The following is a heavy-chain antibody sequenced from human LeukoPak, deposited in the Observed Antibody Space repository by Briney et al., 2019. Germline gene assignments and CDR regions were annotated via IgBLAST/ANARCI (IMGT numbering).Heavy chain of an antibody. CDR1: GGSFSGYY. CDR2: INHSGST. D-gene: IGHD6-19*01. J-gene: IGHJ4*02. Sequence: SETLSLTCAVYGGSFSGYYWSWIRQPPGKGLEWIGEINHSGSTNYNPSLKSRVTIPVDTSRNQFSLKLSSVTAADTAVYYCARTGAVAVPFDYWGQGTLVTVSS. CDR3: ARTGAVAVPFDY. V-gene: IGHV4-34*01.